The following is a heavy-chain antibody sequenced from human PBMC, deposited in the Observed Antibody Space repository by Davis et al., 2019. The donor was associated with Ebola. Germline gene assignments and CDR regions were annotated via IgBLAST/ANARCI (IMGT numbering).Heavy chain of an antibody. CDR2: IRSSGNII. CDR1: GFTFSDYD. D-gene: IGHD3/OR15-3a*01. Sequence: GESLKISCAAAGFTFSDYDMSWIRQAPGKGLEWISYIRSSGNIIYYADSVKGRFTFSRDNAKNSLYLHMDSLRAEDTAVYFCARVAGLGKQVDAMDVWGQGTTVTVSS. V-gene: IGHV3-11*01. CDR3: ARVAGLGKQVDAMDV. J-gene: IGHJ6*02.